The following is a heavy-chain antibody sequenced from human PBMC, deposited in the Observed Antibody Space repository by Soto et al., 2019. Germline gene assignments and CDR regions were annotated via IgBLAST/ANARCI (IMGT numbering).Heavy chain of an antibody. J-gene: IGHJ4*02. D-gene: IGHD3-22*01. CDR2: IYPGDAET. Sequence: PGESLKISCQGSGYDFTHYWAAWGRQTPCKGLEWMWVIYPGDAETRYSPSFQGRVTFSVDKSIDTAYLHWSSLEASDTAIYSCARVTNYADSCDFYSFAFWGQGALVTVSS. V-gene: IGHV5-51*01. CDR1: GYDFTHYW. CDR3: ARVTNYADSCDFYSFAF.